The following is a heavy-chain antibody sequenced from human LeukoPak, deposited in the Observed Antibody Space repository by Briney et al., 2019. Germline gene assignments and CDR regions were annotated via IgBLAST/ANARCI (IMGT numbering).Heavy chain of an antibody. CDR3: AKDLSGRRRYYFDY. V-gene: IGHV3-23*01. J-gene: IGHJ4*02. Sequence: GGSLRLSCATSGFTFSSYAMSWVRQAPGKGLEWVSAISGSGGSTYYADSVKGRFTISRDNSKNTLYLQMNSLRAEDTAVYYCAKDLSGRRRYYFDYWGQGTLVTVSS. D-gene: IGHD4-17*01. CDR2: ISGSGGST. CDR1: GFTFSSYA.